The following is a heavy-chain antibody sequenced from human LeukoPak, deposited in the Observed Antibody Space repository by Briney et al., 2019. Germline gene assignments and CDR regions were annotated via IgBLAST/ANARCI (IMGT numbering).Heavy chain of an antibody. CDR3: ARPYSYGTPPYDY. Sequence: ASVKVSCKASGYTFTCYYMHRVRQAPGQGLEWMGWINPNSGGTNYAQKFQGRVTMTRDTSISTAYMELSRLRSDDTAVYYCARPYSYGTPPYDYWGQGTLVTVSS. CDR1: GYTFTCYY. J-gene: IGHJ4*02. V-gene: IGHV1-2*02. D-gene: IGHD5-18*01. CDR2: INPNSGGT.